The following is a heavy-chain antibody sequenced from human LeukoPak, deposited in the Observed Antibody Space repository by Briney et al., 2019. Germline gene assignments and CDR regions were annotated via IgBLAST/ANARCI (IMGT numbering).Heavy chain of an antibody. CDR1: GGSLNDYL. V-gene: IGHV4-34*01. D-gene: IGHD3-10*01. CDR2: VGHSGTT. CDR3: ARELISSRAAFDT. J-gene: IGHJ3*02. Sequence: PSETLSLTCAVSGGSLNDYLWSWIRQPPGQGLEWIGEVGHSGTTNYNPSLKSRVTISVDTSKNQFSLKLTSVTAADTAVYYCARELISSRAAFDTWGQGTVVTVSS.